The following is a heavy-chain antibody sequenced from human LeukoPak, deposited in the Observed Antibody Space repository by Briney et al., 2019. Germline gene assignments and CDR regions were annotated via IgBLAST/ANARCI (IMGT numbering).Heavy chain of an antibody. CDR1: GFTFSTYW. Sequence: GGSLRLSCAASGFTFSTYWMNWFRQTPGKGLEWVAKIRGDGGEKDHVASVRGRFTISRDNAKNSLYLQMNSLRVEDTAIYYCARGGAARPDFWGQGTLVTVSS. D-gene: IGHD6-6*01. CDR3: ARGGAARPDF. J-gene: IGHJ4*02. CDR2: IRGDGGEK. V-gene: IGHV3-7*01.